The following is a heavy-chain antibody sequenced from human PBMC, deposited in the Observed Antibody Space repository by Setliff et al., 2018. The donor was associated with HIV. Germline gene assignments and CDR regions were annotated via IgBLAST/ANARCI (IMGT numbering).Heavy chain of an antibody. D-gene: IGHD6-13*01. Sequence: SETLSLTCTVSGGSIISSSYYWAWIRQPPGKGLEWIGTMYYRGTTYNNPSLKSRVTFSADTSKNQFSLKLSSVTAADTAVYYCARDIQAAGTGWFDPWGQGTLVTVSS. V-gene: IGHV4-39*02. CDR2: MYYRGTT. J-gene: IGHJ5*02. CDR1: GGSIISSSYY. CDR3: ARDIQAAGTGWFDP.